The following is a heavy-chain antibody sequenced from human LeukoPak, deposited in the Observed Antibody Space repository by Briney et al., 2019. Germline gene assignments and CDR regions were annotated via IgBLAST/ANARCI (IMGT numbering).Heavy chain of an antibody. CDR1: GFTFSTYG. CDR3: ARDPRWVATNAFDI. CDR2: ISYSSNTI. V-gene: IGHV3-48*02. D-gene: IGHD5-24*01. J-gene: IGHJ3*02. Sequence: GGSLRLSCAASGFTFSTYGMNWVRQAPGKGLEWVSYISYSSNTIYYADSVKGRFTISRDNAKNSLYLQMNSLRDDDTAVYYCARDPRWVATNAFDIWGQGTMVTVSS.